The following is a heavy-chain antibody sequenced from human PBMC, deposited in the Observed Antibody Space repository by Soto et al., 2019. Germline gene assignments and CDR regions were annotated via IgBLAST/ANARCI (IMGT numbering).Heavy chain of an antibody. CDR3: ARGSRGYSSSSWWMSNEYYFDY. D-gene: IGHD6-6*01. CDR1: GYTFTSYD. CDR2: MNPNSGNT. J-gene: IGHJ4*02. Sequence: ASVKVSCKASGYTFTSYDINWVRQATGQGLEWMGWMNPNSGNTGYAQKFQGRVTMTRNTSISTAYMELSSLRSEDTAVYYCARGSRGYSSSSWWMSNEYYFDYWGQGTLVTVSS. V-gene: IGHV1-8*01.